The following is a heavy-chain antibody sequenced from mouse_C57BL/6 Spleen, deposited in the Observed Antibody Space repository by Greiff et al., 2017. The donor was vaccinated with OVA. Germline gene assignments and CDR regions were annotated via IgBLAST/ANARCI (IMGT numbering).Heavy chain of an antibody. J-gene: IGHJ1*03. V-gene: IGHV5-17*01. CDR3: ARPGHWYFDV. CDR2: ISSGSSTI. Sequence: EVQVVESGGGLVKPGGSLKLSCAASGFTFSDYGMHWVRQAPEKGLEWVAYISSGSSTIYYADTVKGRFTISRDNAKNTLFLQMTSLRSEDTAMYYCARPGHWYFDVWGTGTTVTVSS. CDR1: GFTFSDYG.